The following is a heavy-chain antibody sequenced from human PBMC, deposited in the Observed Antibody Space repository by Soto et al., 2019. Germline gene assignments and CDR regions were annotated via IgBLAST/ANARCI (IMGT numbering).Heavy chain of an antibody. CDR3: ARDPLWGTAMVLWYFDL. D-gene: IGHD5-18*01. J-gene: IGHJ2*01. CDR2: ISYDGSNK. CDR1: GFTFSSYA. V-gene: IGHV3-30-3*01. Sequence: QVQLVESGGGVVQPGRSLRLSCAASGFTFSSYAMHGVRQAPGKGLEWVAVISYDGSNKYYADSVKGRFTISRDNSKNTLYLQMNSLRAEDTAVYYCARDPLWGTAMVLWYFDLWGRGTLVTVSS.